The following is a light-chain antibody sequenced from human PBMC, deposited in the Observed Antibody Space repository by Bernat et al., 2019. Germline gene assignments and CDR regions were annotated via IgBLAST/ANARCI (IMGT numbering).Light chain of an antibody. CDR2: GAS. CDR1: QSVSSN. CDR3: QQYNNWPPVGYT. J-gene: IGKJ2*01. V-gene: IGKV3-15*01. Sequence: EIVLTQSPGTLSLSPGERATLSCRASQSVSSNLAWYQQKPGQAPRLLIYGASTRATGIPARFSGSGSGTEFTLTISSLQSEDFAVYYCQQYNNWPPVGYTFGQGTKLEIK.